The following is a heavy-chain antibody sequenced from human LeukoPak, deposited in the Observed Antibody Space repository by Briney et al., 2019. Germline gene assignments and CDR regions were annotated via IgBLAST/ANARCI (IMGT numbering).Heavy chain of an antibody. J-gene: IGHJ4*02. CDR2: IYYSGST. V-gene: IGHV4-59*01. D-gene: IGHD5-24*01. CDR3: AREGDGDVYNVYYFDN. Sequence: SETLSLTCTVSGGSISNYYWSWIRQPPGKGLEWIGYIYYSGSTKYNPSLKSRVTISVDTSKNQFSLKLRSVTAADTAVYYCAREGDGDVYNVYYFDNSGQGTLVTVSS. CDR1: GGSISNYY.